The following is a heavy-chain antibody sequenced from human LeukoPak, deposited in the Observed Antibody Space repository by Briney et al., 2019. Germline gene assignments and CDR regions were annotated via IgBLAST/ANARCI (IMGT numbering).Heavy chain of an antibody. D-gene: IGHD1-26*01. Sequence: ASVKVSCKSSGYXFSSYGISWLRQAPGQGLEWMGWISAFNGNTKYAQKLQGRVTMTTDTSTSTAYMELRSLRSDDTAVYSCARDESSESYYFDYWGQGTLVTVSS. CDR1: GYXFSSYG. J-gene: IGHJ4*02. CDR3: ARDESSESYYFDY. V-gene: IGHV1-18*01. CDR2: ISAFNGNT.